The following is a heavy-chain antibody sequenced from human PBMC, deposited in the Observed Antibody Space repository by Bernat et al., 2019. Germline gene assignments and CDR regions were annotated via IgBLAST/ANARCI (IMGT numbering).Heavy chain of an antibody. D-gene: IGHD6-19*01. V-gene: IGHV3-74*01. CDR2: INSDGSST. J-gene: IGHJ6*02. CDR1: GFTFSSYW. CDR3: ARKRPLGQWLYYYYGMDV. Sequence: EVQLVESGGGLVQPGGSLRLSCAASGFTFSSYWMHWVRQAPGKGLVWVSRINSDGSSTSYADSVEGLFTISRDNAKNTLYLQMNSLRAEDTAVYYCARKRPLGQWLYYYYGMDVWGQGTTVTVSS.